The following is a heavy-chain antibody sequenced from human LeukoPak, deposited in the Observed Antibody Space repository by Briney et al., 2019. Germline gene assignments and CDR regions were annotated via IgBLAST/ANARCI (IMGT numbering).Heavy chain of an antibody. CDR2: INHSGST. J-gene: IGHJ3*02. CDR1: GGSFSGYY. V-gene: IGHV4-34*01. Sequence: KPSETLSLTCAVYGGSFSGYYWSWIRQPPGKGLEWIGEINHSGSTNYNPSLKSRVTISVDTSKNQFSLKLSSVTAADTAVYYCARHAPWESYTEGLDAFDIWGQGTMVTVSS. CDR3: ARHAPWESYTEGLDAFDI. D-gene: IGHD1-26*01.